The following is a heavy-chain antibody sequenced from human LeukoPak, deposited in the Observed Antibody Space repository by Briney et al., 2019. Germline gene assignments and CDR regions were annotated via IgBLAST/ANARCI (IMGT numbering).Heavy chain of an antibody. D-gene: IGHD5-18*01. CDR3: ARGNSYGYIRFDY. J-gene: IGHJ4*02. Sequence: PSETLSLTCAVYGGSFSGYYWSWIRQPPGKGLEWIGEINHSGSTNYNPSLKSRATISVDTSKNQFSLKLSSVTAADTAVYYCARGNSYGYIRFDYWGQGTLVTVSS. CDR2: INHSGST. CDR1: GGSFSGYY. V-gene: IGHV4-34*01.